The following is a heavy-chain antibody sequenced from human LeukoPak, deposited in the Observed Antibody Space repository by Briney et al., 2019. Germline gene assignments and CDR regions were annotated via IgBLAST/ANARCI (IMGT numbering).Heavy chain of an antibody. D-gene: IGHD3-9*01. CDR3: AKVSGADILTGYDSDAFDI. CDR1: GFTFSSYA. Sequence: GGSLRLSCAASGFTFSSYAMSWVRQAPGTGLEWVSGISGSGGNTYYGDSVKGRFTISRDNSKNTLYLQMNSLRAEDTAVYYCAKVSGADILTGYDSDAFDIWGQGTMVTVSS. CDR2: ISGSGGNT. V-gene: IGHV3-23*01. J-gene: IGHJ3*02.